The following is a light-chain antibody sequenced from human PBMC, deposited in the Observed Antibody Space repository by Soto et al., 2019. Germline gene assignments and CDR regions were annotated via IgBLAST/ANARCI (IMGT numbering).Light chain of an antibody. CDR1: KSVSSSY. CDR3: QQYGSSGT. V-gene: IGKV3-20*01. J-gene: IGKJ1*01. Sequence: HSPLTLSVSPEESATLSCRASKSVSSSYLAWYQQKPGQAPRLLIYGASSRATGIPDRFSGSGSGTEFTLTISRLEPEDFAVYYCQQYGSSGTFGQGTKVDIK. CDR2: GAS.